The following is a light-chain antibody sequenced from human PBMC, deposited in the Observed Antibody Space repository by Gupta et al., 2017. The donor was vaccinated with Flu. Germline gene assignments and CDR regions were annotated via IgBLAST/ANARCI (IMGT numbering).Light chain of an antibody. J-gene: IGLJ2*01. V-gene: IGLV1-44*01. CDR2: SDN. CDR3: AAWDDGLYGVL. CDR1: SLNIGSNS. Sequence: LTPPPSAPWAPGPLVTIPCSGSSLNIGSNSVSWFQQFPGMAPKLLIYSDNQRPSGVPDRFSGSKSDTSASLAISGLRSEDEADYYCAAWDDGLYGVLFGGGTKLTVL.